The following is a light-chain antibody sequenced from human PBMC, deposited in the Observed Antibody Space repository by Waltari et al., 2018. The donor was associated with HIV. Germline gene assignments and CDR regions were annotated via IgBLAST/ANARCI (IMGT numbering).Light chain of an antibody. V-gene: IGLV1-51*01. J-gene: IGLJ1*01. CDR2: DDN. CDR3: GTWDSRRSVFV. CDR1: SSNIGMNY. Sequence: QSVLTQPPSVSAAPGQKVSVSCSGSSSNIGMNYVSWYQHLPGTAPKLIFSDDNNRPSGIPNRFSASKSGTSATLNISGLLTGDEADYYGGTWDSRRSVFVFGSGTKVTVL.